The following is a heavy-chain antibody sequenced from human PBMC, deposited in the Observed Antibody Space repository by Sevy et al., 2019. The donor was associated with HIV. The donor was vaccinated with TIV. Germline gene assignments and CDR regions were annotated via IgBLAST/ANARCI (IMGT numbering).Heavy chain of an antibody. Sequence: GGSLRLSCAASGFTFSDYSMHWVRQAPGKGLEWVAVISYDGRNNKYNAGSVKGRFTISRDNSKNTLYLQMNSLRVEDTAIYYCAKDRGEILHSAFDYWGQGTLVTVSS. CDR3: AKDRGEILHSAFDY. CDR2: ISYDGRNNK. V-gene: IGHV3-30*04. D-gene: IGHD3-16*01. J-gene: IGHJ4*02. CDR1: GFTFSDYS.